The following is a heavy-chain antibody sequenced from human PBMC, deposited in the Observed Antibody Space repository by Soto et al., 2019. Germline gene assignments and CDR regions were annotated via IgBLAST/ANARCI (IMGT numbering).Heavy chain of an antibody. CDR1: GFTFSSYS. V-gene: IGHV3-48*02. D-gene: IGHD6-19*01. Sequence: VGSLRLSCAPSGFTFSSYSMNWARQAPGKGLAWVSYISGPRNSGTTKYYADSVKGRFTISRDNAKNSLYLQMNSLRDDETAVYYCATSGTSGWDFDYWGQGTLVTVSS. CDR2: ISGPRNSGTTK. CDR3: ATSGTSGWDFDY. J-gene: IGHJ4*02.